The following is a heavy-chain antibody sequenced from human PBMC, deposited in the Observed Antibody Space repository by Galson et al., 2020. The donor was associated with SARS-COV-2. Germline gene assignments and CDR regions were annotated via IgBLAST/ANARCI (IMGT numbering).Heavy chain of an antibody. Sequence: NSGGSLSLSCTASGFTFSDYYMSWIRQAPGKGLEWIAYISTTAGTIYYADSVKGRLTISRDNAQNSLYLQLNNLRADDTSGDYCASDRGSGYDVMTGYGMDVWGQGTTVTGSS. CDR1: GFTFSDYY. V-gene: IGHV3-11*04. J-gene: IGHJ6*02. D-gene: IGHD5-12*01. CDR3: ASDRGSGYDVMTGYGMDV. CDR2: ISTTAGTI.